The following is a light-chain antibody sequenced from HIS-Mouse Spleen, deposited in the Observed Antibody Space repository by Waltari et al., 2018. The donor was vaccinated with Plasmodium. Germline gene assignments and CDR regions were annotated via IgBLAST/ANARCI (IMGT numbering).Light chain of an antibody. CDR3: YSTDSSGNHRV. Sequence: SYELTQPPSVSVSPGQTARITCSGDALPKKYAYWYQQKSGQAPVLVIYEDSKRPSGIPEGFSGSSSGTMATSTISGAQVEDEADYYCYSTDSSGNHRVFGGGTKLTVL. CDR2: EDS. J-gene: IGLJ3*02. CDR1: ALPKKY. V-gene: IGLV3-10*01.